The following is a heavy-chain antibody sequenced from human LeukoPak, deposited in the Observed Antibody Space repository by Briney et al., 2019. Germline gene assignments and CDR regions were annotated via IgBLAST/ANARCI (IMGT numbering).Heavy chain of an antibody. CDR1: GGTFSSYA. V-gene: IGHV1-69*13. Sequence: ASVKVSCKASGGTFSSYAISWVRQAPGQGLEWMGGIIPIFGTANYAQKFQGRVTITADESTSTAYMELSSLRSEDTAVYYCARSAAAGTYYYYYYMDVWGKGTTVTISS. CDR2: IIPIFGTA. D-gene: IGHD6-13*01. CDR3: ARSAAAGTYYYYYYMDV. J-gene: IGHJ6*03.